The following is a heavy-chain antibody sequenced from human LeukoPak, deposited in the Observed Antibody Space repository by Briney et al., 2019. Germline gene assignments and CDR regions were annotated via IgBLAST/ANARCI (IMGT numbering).Heavy chain of an antibody. D-gene: IGHD3-22*01. CDR1: GFTFDDYA. CDR2: ISWNSGSI. J-gene: IGHJ5*02. Sequence: SLRLSCAASGFTFDDYAMHWVRQAPGKGLEWVSGISWNSGSIGYADSVKGRFTISRDNAKNSLYLQMNSLRAEDTALYYCAKERYYDSSGHRGSFDPWGQGTLVTVSS. CDR3: AKERYYDSSGHRGSFDP. V-gene: IGHV3-9*01.